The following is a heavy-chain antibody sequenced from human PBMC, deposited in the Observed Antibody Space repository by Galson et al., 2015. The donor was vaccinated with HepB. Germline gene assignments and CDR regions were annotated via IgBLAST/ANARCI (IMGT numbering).Heavy chain of an antibody. CDR1: GFTFSSYS. Sequence: SLRLSCAASGFTFSSYSMNWVRQAPGKGLEWVSSISSSSSYIYYADSVKGRLTISRDNAKNSLYLQMNSLRAEDTAVYYCARFLRGSMVRGVVDYWGQGTLVTVSS. V-gene: IGHV3-21*01. CDR3: ARFLRGSMVRGVVDY. CDR2: ISSSSSYI. J-gene: IGHJ4*02. D-gene: IGHD3-10*01.